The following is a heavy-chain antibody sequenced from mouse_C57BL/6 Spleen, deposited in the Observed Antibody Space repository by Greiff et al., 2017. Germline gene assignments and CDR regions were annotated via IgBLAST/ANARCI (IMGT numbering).Heavy chain of an antibody. CDR2: IDPSDSYT. J-gene: IGHJ4*01. D-gene: IGHD2-5*01. CDR1: GYTFTSYW. CDR3: ARGGYSNYEYAMDY. Sequence: QVQLQQPGAELVRPGTSVKLSCKASGYTFTSYWMHWVKQRPGQGLEWIGVIDPSDSYTNYNQKFKGKATLTVDTSSSTAYMQLSSPTSEDSAVYYGARGGYSNYEYAMDYWGQGTSVTVSS. V-gene: IGHV1-59*01.